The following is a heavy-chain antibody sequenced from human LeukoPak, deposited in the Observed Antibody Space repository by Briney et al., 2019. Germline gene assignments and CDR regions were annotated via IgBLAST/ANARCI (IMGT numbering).Heavy chain of an antibody. Sequence: ASVKDSCKVSGYTLTELSMHWVRQAPGKGLEWMGGFDPEHGETVYAQKFQGRLTMTEDTSTHTAYMELSSLRSDDTAVYYCATDPVGYCNANGCYSVDYWGQGTLVTVSS. CDR2: FDPEHGET. D-gene: IGHD2-15*01. V-gene: IGHV1-24*01. CDR3: ATDPVGYCNANGCYSVDY. J-gene: IGHJ4*02. CDR1: GYTLTELS.